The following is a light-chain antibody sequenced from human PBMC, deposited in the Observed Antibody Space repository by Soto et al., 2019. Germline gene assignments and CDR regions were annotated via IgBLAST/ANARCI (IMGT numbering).Light chain of an antibody. CDR3: QQYGSSPSYT. V-gene: IGKV3-20*01. Sequence: EIVLTQSPGTLSLSPGERATLSCRASQSVSSSYLAWYQQKPGQAPRLLIYGASSRATGIPDRFSGSGSGTDFTLTISRLETEDFAVYYCQQYGSSPSYTFGQGTKLELK. CDR1: QSVSSSY. J-gene: IGKJ2*01. CDR2: GAS.